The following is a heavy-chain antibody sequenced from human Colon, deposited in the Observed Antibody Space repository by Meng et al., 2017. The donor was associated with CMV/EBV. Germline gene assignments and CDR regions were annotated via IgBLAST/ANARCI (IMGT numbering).Heavy chain of an antibody. Sequence: GESLKISCAASGFTFSSYAMSWVRQAPGKGLEWVSAISGSGGSTYYADSVKGRFTISRDNSKNTLYLQMNSLKPEDTALYYCAKVNTQYCSSVSCPKGGFDPWGQGTLVTVSS. D-gene: IGHD2-2*01. J-gene: IGHJ5*02. CDR2: ISGSGGST. V-gene: IGHV3-23*01. CDR3: AKVNTQYCSSVSCPKGGFDP. CDR1: GFTFSSYA.